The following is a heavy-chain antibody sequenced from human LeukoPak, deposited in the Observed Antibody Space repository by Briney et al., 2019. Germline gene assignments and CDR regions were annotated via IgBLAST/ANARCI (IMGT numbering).Heavy chain of an antibody. J-gene: IGHJ5*02. D-gene: IGHD6-13*01. CDR3: ARDIAAAGTEGWFDP. Sequence: GGSLRLSCVVSGFTFSSYWMSWVRQAPGKGLELVASVKQDGREKYYVDSVKGRFTISRDNAKNLLYLQMNSLRAEDTAVYYCARDIAAAGTEGWFDPWGQGTLVTVSS. CDR2: VKQDGREK. V-gene: IGHV3-7*03. CDR1: GFTFSSYW.